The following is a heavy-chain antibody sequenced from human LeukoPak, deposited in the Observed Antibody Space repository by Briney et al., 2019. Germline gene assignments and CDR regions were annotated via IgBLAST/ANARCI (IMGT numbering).Heavy chain of an antibody. D-gene: IGHD4-17*01. CDR2: IFHSGST. V-gene: IGHV4-38-2*02. CDR1: GYSISSGYY. Sequence: PSETLSLTCTVSGYSISSGYYWGWIRQPPGKGLGGIGSIFHSGSTYYNPSLKSRVPISVDTSKNQFSLKLSSVTAADTAVYYCAREGTTVTTRGDGFDWYFDLWGRGTLVTVSS. CDR3: AREGTTVTTRGDGFDWYFDL. J-gene: IGHJ2*01.